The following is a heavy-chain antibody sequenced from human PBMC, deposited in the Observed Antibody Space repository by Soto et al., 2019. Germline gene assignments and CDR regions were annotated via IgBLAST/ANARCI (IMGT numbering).Heavy chain of an antibody. J-gene: IGHJ5*02. D-gene: IGHD6-19*01. CDR2: IIPIFGTA. CDR3: ARGYSSGWYNWFDP. CDR1: GGTFSSYA. Sequence: QVQLVQSGAEVKKPGSSVKVSCKASGGTFSSYAISWVRQAPGQGLEWMGGIIPIFGTANYAQKFQGRVTMTADESTSTAYMELSSLRSEDTDVYYCARGYSSGWYNWFDPWGQGTLVTVSS. V-gene: IGHV1-69*01.